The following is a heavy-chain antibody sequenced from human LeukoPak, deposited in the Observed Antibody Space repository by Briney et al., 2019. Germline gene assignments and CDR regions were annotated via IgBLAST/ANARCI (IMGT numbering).Heavy chain of an antibody. CDR3: ARRTDYYYGMDV. V-gene: IGHV4-59*08. J-gene: IGHJ6*02. Sequence: KPSEPLSLPCTVSGGSISSYYWSWIRQPPGKGLEWIGYIYYSGSTNYNPSLKSRVTISVDTSKNQFSLKLSSVTAADTAVYYCARRTDYYYGMDVWGQGTTVTVSS. CDR1: GGSISSYY. CDR2: IYYSGST.